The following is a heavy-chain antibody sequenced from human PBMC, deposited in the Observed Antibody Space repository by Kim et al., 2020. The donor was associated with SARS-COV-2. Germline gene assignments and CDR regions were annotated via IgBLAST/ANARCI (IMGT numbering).Heavy chain of an antibody. CDR3: ATDLLRGWDYYYGMDV. V-gene: IGHV1-24*01. D-gene: IGHD6-19*01. Sequence: KFQGRVTMTEDTSTDTAYMELSSLRSEDTAVYYCATDLLRGWDYYYGMDVWGQGTTVTVSS. J-gene: IGHJ6*02.